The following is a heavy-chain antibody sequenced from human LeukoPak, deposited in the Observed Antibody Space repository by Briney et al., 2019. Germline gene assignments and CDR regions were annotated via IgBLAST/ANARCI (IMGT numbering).Heavy chain of an antibody. V-gene: IGHV4-61*02. Sequence: NPSETLSLTCTVSGGSISSGSYYWSWIRQPAGKGLEWIGRIYTSGSTNYNPSLKSRVTISVDTSKNQFSLKLSSVTAADTAVYYCARDYRYGSLDYGGQGTLVTVSS. J-gene: IGHJ4*02. D-gene: IGHD5-18*01. CDR1: GGSISSGSYY. CDR3: ARDYRYGSLDY. CDR2: IYTSGST.